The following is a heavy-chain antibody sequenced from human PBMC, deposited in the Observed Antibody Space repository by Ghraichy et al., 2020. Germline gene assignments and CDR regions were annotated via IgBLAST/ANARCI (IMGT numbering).Heavy chain of an antibody. CDR2: ISAYNGNT. J-gene: IGHJ3*02. Sequence: ASLKVSCKASGYTITSYGINWVRQAPGQGLEWMGWISAYNGNTNYAQKLQGRVTMTTDTSTTTAYMELRSLRSDDTAVYYCASPYYYDSFYAFDIWGQGTMVTVSS. D-gene: IGHD3-22*01. CDR1: GYTITSYG. CDR3: ASPYYYDSFYAFDI. V-gene: IGHV1-18*01.